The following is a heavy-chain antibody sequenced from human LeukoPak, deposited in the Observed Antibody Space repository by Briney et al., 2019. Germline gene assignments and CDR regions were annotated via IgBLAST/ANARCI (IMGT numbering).Heavy chain of an antibody. J-gene: IGHJ4*02. D-gene: IGHD6-13*01. CDR3: TRSWPGFDY. Sequence: PGGSLRLSCAASGFTFSSYSMNWVRQAPGKGLEWVGFIRSKAYGGTTEYAASVKGRFTISRDDSKSIAYLQMNSLKTEDTAVYYCTRSWPGFDYWGQGTLVTVSS. CDR2: IRSKAYGGTT. CDR1: GFTFSSYS. V-gene: IGHV3-49*04.